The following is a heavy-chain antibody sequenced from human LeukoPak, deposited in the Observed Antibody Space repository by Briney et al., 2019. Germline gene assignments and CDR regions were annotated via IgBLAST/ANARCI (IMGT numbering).Heavy chain of an antibody. CDR2: ISGSGGST. CDR1: GFTFSSYA. CDR3: AKDGVRVTFLSPRDYIWGSYRLGYFDY. D-gene: IGHD3-16*02. Sequence: GGSLRLSCAASGFTFSSYAMSWVRQAPRKGLEWVSAISGSGGSTYYADSVKGRFTISRDNSKNTLYLQMNSLRAEDTAVYYCAKDGVRVTFLSPRDYIWGSYRLGYFDYWGQGTLVTVSS. J-gene: IGHJ4*02. V-gene: IGHV3-23*01.